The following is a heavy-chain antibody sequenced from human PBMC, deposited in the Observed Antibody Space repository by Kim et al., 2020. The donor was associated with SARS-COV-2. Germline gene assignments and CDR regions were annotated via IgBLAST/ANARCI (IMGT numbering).Heavy chain of an antibody. J-gene: IGHJ4*01. D-gene: IGHD2-15*01. V-gene: IGHV3-11*03. CDR1: GFTFSDSF. CDR2: ISSSASYT. CDR3: ARTGYCNGGICYSYYFD. Sequence: GGSLRLSCVASGFTFSDSFMSWIRQAPGKGLEWVSYISSSASYTNYADSVKGRITISRDNAKDSLYLQMNSLRAEDTAVYYCARTGYCNGGICYSYYFD.